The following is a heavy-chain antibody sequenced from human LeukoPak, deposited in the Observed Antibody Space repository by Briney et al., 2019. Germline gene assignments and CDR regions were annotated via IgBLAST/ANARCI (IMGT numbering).Heavy chain of an antibody. J-gene: IGHJ4*02. D-gene: IGHD6-19*01. Sequence: SETLSLTCTVSGGSISSYYWSWIRQPPGKGLEWIGYIYTSGSTNYNPSLKSRVTISVDTSKNQFSLKLSSVTAADTAVYYRARTKSYSSGWWGVFDYWGQGTLVTVSS. CDR1: GGSISSYY. V-gene: IGHV4-4*09. CDR3: ARTKSYSSGWWGVFDY. CDR2: IYTSGST.